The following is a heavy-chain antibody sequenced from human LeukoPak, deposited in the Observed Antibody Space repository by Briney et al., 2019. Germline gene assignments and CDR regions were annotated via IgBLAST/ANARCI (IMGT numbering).Heavy chain of an antibody. Sequence: PGRSLRLSCAASGFTFSSYWMSWARQAPGKGLEWVANIKQDGSEKYYVDSVKGRFTISRDNAKNSLYLQMNSLRAEGSAVYYCARVSGYSGYYDYWGQGTLVTVSS. J-gene: IGHJ4*02. V-gene: IGHV3-7*03. CDR3: ARVSGYSGYYDY. D-gene: IGHD5-12*01. CDR1: GFTFSSYW. CDR2: IKQDGSEK.